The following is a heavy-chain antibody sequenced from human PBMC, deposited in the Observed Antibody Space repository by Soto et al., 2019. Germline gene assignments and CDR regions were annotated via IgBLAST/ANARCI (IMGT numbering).Heavy chain of an antibody. J-gene: IGHJ3*02. Sequence: EGQLLESGGGLVQPGGSLRLSCAASGFTFSSYAMIWVRQAPGKGLEYVSSITGSGGNTYYAESLQGRFTISRDNAKSTLSLQVTSLRAEDTATYYCAKDRGEGELEGPTAFDIWGQGTMVTVSS. CDR2: ITGSGGNT. CDR1: GFTFSSYA. D-gene: IGHD1-1*01. V-gene: IGHV3-23*01. CDR3: AKDRGEGELEGPTAFDI.